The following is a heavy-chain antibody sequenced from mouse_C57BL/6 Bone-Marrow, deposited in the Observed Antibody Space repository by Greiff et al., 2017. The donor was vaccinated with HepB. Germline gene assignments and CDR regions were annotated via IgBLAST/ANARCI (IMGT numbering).Heavy chain of an antibody. CDR3: ASSRCGGDYGGFAY. J-gene: IGHJ3*01. D-gene: IGHD2-13*01. CDR1: GYTFTSYG. V-gene: IGHV1-81*01. CDR2: IYPRSGNT. Sequence: QVQLQQSGAELARPGASVKLSCKASGYTFTSYGISWVKQRTGQGLEWIGEIYPRSGNTYYNEKFKGKATLTADKSSSTAYMELRSLTSEDSAVYFCASSRCGGDYGGFAYWGQGTLVTVSA.